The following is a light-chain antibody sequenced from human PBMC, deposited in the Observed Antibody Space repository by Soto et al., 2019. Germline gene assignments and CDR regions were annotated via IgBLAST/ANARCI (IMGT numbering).Light chain of an antibody. CDR1: QSVSSN. CDR3: QQLESYPRT. J-gene: IGKJ3*01. CDR2: GAS. Sequence: IVMTQSPATLSVSPGERATLSCRASQSVSSNLAWYHQKPGQAPRLLIYGASNRATGVPDRFSGSGSGTVLTITISRLQPEDCETYFGQQLESYPRTFGPGTKVDIK. V-gene: IGKV3-15*01.